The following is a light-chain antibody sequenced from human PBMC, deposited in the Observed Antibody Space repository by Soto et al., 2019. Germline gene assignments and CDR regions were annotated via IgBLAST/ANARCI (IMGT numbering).Light chain of an antibody. V-gene: IGKV3-20*01. J-gene: IGKJ5*01. CDR2: GAS. CDR3: QQYGNSPIP. CDR1: QSVSRN. Sequence: EIVMPQSPATLSVSPGERATLSCRASQSVSRNLAWYQQKPGQAPRFLIYGASTRATGIPDRFSGSGSGTDFTLTISRLEPEDFAVYYCQQYGNSPIPFGQGTRLEI.